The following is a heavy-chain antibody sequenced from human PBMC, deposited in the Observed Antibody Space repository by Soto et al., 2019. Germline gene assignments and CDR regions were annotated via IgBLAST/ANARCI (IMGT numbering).Heavy chain of an antibody. CDR3: ARENDPYGFDL. CDR1: GYSFDSYA. V-gene: IGHV1-18*01. J-gene: IGHJ3*01. CDR2: IGSGDT. Sequence: QVQLVQSGATQEKPGASVKVSCEAFGYSFDSYAYSWVRQAPGQGLEWMGRIGSGDTNYAQKLQGRVTMTTDPSTNTAYMELRSLRSDDTALYYCARENDPYGFDLWGQGTRVTVSS.